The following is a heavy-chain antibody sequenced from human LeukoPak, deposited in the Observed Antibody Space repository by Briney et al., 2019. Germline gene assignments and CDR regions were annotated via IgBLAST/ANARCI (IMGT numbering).Heavy chain of an antibody. CDR3: AGTYYYGSGSLYYFDY. CDR2: IIPIFGTA. J-gene: IGHJ4*02. Sequence: GASVKVSCKASGGTFSSYAISWVRQAPGQGLEWMGGIIPIFGTANYAQKFQGRVTITADESTSTAYMELSSLRSEDTAVYYCAGTYYYGSGSLYYFDYWGQGTLVTVSS. CDR1: GGTFSSYA. V-gene: IGHV1-69*13. D-gene: IGHD3-10*01.